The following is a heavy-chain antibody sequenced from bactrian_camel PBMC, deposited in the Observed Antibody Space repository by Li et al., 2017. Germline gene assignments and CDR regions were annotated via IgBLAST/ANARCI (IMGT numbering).Heavy chain of an antibody. V-gene: IGHV3S9*01. CDR1: TGTFRSAC. CDR3: AEGRGSRGEHCYSLNY. CDR2: IDSDGET. Sequence: QVQLVESGGGSVQAGGSLRLSCAARTGTFRSACMGWIRQVSGKEREGVASIDSDGETTYADPVKGRFTISQDSARNTVYLQMNNLQPEDTATYYCAEGRGSRGEHCYSLNYWGQGTQVTVST. J-gene: IGHJ4*01. D-gene: IGHD6*01.